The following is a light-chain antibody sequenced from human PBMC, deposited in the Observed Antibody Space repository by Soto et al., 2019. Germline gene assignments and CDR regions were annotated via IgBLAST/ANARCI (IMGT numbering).Light chain of an antibody. Sequence: QSVLTQPASVSGSPGQSITISCNGTSSDVGGYNYVSWYQHHPGKAPKLIIYDVTNRPSGVSNPFSGSKSGNTASLTISGLQSEDEADYYCSSYTTSNTRQIVFGTGTKVTVL. J-gene: IGLJ1*01. CDR1: SSDVGGYNY. CDR3: SSYTTSNTRQIV. CDR2: DVT. V-gene: IGLV2-14*03.